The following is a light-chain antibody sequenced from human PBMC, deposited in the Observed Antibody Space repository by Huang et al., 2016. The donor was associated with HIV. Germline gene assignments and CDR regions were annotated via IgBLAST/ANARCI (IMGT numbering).Light chain of an antibody. CDR2: DAS. V-gene: IGKV3-11*01. CDR3: QQRSNWPPGAT. Sequence: EIVLTQTPAILSLSTGETATPSCRASQSISSYLTWDQHKPGQAPRRLIYDASIRATGIPARFSGSGSGTDFTLTILSLEPEDFAVYYCQQRSNWPPGATFGQGTRLEIK. J-gene: IGKJ2*01. CDR1: QSISSY.